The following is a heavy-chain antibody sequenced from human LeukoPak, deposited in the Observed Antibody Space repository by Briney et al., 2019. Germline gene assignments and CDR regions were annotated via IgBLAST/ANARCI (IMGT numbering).Heavy chain of an antibody. D-gene: IGHD2-15*01. Sequence: GGSLRLSCAASGFTFSSYEMNWVRQAPGKGLEWVSYISSSGSTIYYADSVKGRFTISRDNAKNSLYLQMNSLRAEDTAVYYCARLYCSGGSCYYYYFDYWGQGTLVTVS. J-gene: IGHJ4*02. CDR3: ARLYCSGGSCYYYYFDY. CDR1: GFTFSSYE. CDR2: ISSSGSTI. V-gene: IGHV3-48*03.